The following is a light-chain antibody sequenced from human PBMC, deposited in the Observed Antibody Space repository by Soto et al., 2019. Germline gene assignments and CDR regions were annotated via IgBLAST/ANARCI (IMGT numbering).Light chain of an antibody. CDR1: QAIINH. V-gene: IGKV1-27*01. CDR3: QNYHLALGT. CDR2: GAS. Sequence: DIQMTQSPSSLSASVGDTVTITCRASQAIINHLAWYQQRPGKVPTLLIYGASTLHSGVPSRFRGSGSGTHFTLTISSLQPEDVATYYCQNYHLALGTFGQGTRLEIK. J-gene: IGKJ5*01.